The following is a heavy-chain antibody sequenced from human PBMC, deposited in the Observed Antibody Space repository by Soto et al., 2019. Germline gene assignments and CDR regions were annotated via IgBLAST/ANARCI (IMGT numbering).Heavy chain of an antibody. CDR3: PKAVEGGSRFRGAFYY. D-gene: IGHD1-26*01. CDR1: RYTFNSYA. V-gene: IGHV3-23*01. J-gene: IGHJ4*02. Sequence: ARGSLRLSCVASRYTFNSYAISCVRHAPGKRLEWVAAISARGVATIHADYVKGRITISRDNSKNTLYLQMHRLRAKDTAVYYCPKAVEGGSRFRGAFYYWGQGTRVTVSS. CDR2: ISARGVAT.